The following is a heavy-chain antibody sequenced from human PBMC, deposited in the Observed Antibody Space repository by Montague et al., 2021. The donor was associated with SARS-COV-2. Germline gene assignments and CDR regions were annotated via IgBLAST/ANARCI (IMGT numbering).Heavy chain of an antibody. V-gene: IGHV3-21*01. Sequence: SLRLSCAASGFTFSSYTLNWVRQAPGKGLEWVSSISRGSSYIHYADSVKGRFTISRDNAKNSLYLQMNRLRAEDTAVYYCASSIPGAGVGDAFDVWGQGTIVTVSS. J-gene: IGHJ3*01. CDR3: ASSIPGAGVGDAFDV. CDR1: GFTFSSYT. CDR2: ISRGSSYI. D-gene: IGHD6-13*01.